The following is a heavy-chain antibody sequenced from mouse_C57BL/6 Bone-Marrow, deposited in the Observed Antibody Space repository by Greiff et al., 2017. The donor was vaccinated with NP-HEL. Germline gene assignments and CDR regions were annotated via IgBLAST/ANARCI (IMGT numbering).Heavy chain of an antibody. CDR3: ASSQGGSSYDWYFDV. V-gene: IGHV1-69*01. CDR2: IDPYDSYT. D-gene: IGHD1-1*01. J-gene: IGHJ1*03. Sequence: VQLQQPGAELVMPGASVKLSCKASGYTFTSYWMHWVKQRPGQGLEWIGEIDPYDSYTNYNQKFKGKSTLTVDKSSSTAYMQLSSLTSEDSAVYYCASSQGGSSYDWYFDVWGTGTTVTVSS. CDR1: GYTFTSYW.